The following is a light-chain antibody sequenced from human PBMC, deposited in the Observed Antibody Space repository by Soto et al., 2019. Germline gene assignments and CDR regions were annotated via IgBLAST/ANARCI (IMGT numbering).Light chain of an antibody. J-gene: IGLJ1*01. CDR2: EVS. V-gene: IGLV2-8*01. CDR3: SSYAGSNTFV. Sequence: QSVLTQPPSASGSPGQSVTISCTGTSSDVGGYNYVSWYQQHPGKAPKLMIYEVSKRPSGVPDRFSGSKSGNTASLTVSWFQAEDEADYYCSSYAGSNTFVFGTGTKVTVL. CDR1: SSDVGGYNY.